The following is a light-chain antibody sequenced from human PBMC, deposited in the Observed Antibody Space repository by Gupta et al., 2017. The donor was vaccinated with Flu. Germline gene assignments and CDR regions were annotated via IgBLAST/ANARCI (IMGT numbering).Light chain of an antibody. Sequence: QSALTQPASVSGSPGQSITLSCTGTSSDVGGYNYVSWYQQHPGKAPKLMIYEVSNRPSGVSNRFSGSKSGNTASLTISGLQAEDEADYHCSSYTSSSTYVFGTGTKVTVL. V-gene: IGLV2-14*01. J-gene: IGLJ1*01. CDR3: SSYTSSSTYV. CDR1: SSDVGGYNY. CDR2: EVS.